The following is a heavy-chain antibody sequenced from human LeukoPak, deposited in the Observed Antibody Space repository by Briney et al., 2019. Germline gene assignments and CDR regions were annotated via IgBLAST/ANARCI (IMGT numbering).Heavy chain of an antibody. D-gene: IGHD3-3*01. CDR3: ATTYYDFWSGYSDAFDI. V-gene: IGHV4-34*01. J-gene: IGHJ3*02. Sequence: SETLSLTCAVYGGSFSGYYWSWIRQPPGKGLEWIGEINHSGSTNYNPSLKSRVTISVDTSKNQFSLKLSSVTAADTAVYYRATTYYDFWSGYSDAFDIWGQGTMVTVSS. CDR1: GGSFSGYY. CDR2: INHSGST.